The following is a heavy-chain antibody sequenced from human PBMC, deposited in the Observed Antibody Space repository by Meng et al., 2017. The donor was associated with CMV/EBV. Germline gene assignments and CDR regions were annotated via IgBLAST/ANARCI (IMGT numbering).Heavy chain of an antibody. CDR2: IKQDGSEK. D-gene: IGHD3-3*01. Sequence: GGSLRLSCAASGFTFSSYWMSWVRQAPGKGLEWVANIKQDGSEKYYVDSVKGRLTISRDNAKNSLYLQMNSLRAEDTAVYYCARDNEGGYDFWSGYYGYYYYGMDVWGQGTTVTVSS. CDR3: ARDNEGGYDFWSGYYGYYYYGMDV. V-gene: IGHV3-7*01. J-gene: IGHJ6*02. CDR1: GFTFSSYW.